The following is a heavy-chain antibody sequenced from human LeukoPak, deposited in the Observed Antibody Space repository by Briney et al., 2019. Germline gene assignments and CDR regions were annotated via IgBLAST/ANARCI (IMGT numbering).Heavy chain of an antibody. Sequence: PSETLSLTCTVSGGSISSSSYYWGWLRQPPGKGLEWIGSIYYSGSTYYNPSLKSRVTISVDTSKNQFSLKLSSVTAADTAEYYCARQQVVGATFDYWGQGTLVTVSS. V-gene: IGHV4-39*01. CDR3: ARQQVVGATFDY. D-gene: IGHD1-26*01. CDR2: IYYSGST. CDR1: GGSISSSSYY. J-gene: IGHJ4*02.